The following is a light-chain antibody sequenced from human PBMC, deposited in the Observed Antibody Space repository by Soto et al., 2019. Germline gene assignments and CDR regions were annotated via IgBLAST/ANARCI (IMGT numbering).Light chain of an antibody. CDR2: DAS. CDR1: QTVTTY. J-gene: IGKJ4*01. Sequence: VMPQSTATLSMSPGERLPFYCRASQTVTTYLAWYQHKPGRSPRLLISDASTGPSGIPSRFSGSGSGTEFTLTIDRLQSADFAVYYCQQYDRWPVTFGGGTKVDI. CDR3: QQYDRWPVT. V-gene: IGKV3-15*01.